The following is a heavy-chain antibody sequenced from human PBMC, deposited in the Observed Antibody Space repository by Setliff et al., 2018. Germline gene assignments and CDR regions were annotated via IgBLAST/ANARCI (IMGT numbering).Heavy chain of an antibody. D-gene: IGHD1-1*01. CDR1: GGTFSSKA. CDR3: SRETWYDEGYSYMDV. Sequence: ASVKVSCKASGGTFSSKAISWVRQAPGQGLEWMGRINTITGNPTYAQGFTGRIVFSLEASANTAYLQISNLETEDTGVYYCSRETWYDEGYSYMDVWGQGTAVTVSS. J-gene: IGHJ6*03. CDR2: INTITGNP. V-gene: IGHV7-4-1*02.